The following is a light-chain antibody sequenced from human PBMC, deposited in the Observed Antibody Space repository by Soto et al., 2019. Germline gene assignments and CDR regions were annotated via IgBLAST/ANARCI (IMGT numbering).Light chain of an antibody. Sequence: SYVLTQPPSVSVVPRQTARITGGGNEIGSNRVHWYQQKPGQAPVLVVYADSDRHSGIPDRFSGSNSGNTATLTISGVEDGDEADYYCQVWDTSSDHVVFGGGTQLTVL. V-gene: IGLV3-21*02. CDR1: EIGSNR. J-gene: IGLJ2*01. CDR2: ADS. CDR3: QVWDTSSDHVV.